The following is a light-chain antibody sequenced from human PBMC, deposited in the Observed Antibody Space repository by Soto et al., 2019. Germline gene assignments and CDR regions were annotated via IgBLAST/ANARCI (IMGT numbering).Light chain of an antibody. J-gene: IGKJ1*01. CDR2: AAS. V-gene: IGKV1-39*01. CDR3: QQSDSTPPT. CDR1: QSISSS. Sequence: DIQMTQSPSSLSASAGDRVSITCRASQSISSSLNWYQQKPGKAPKPLIHAASSLQRGVPSRFSGSGSGTDFTLTISGLQPDDFATYYCQQSDSTPPTFGQGTKVEI.